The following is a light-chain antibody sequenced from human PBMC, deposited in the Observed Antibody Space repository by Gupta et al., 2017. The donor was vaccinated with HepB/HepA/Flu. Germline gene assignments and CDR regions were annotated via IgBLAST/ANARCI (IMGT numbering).Light chain of an antibody. Sequence: DIVMPQSPDSMAVSLGERATINCKSSQSVLYSSNNKNYLAWHQQKPGLPPKLLIYWASTRESGVPDRFSGSGSGTDFTLTISSLQAEDVAVYYCLQYASTPITFGQGTRLEIK. CDR2: WAS. V-gene: IGKV4-1*01. J-gene: IGKJ5*01. CDR3: LQYASTPIT. CDR1: QSVLYSSNNKNY.